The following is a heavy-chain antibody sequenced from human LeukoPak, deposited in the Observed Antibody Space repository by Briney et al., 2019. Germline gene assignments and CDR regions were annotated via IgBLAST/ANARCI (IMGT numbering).Heavy chain of an antibody. CDR1: GFTFSSYG. J-gene: IGHJ4*02. V-gene: IGHV3-30*03. D-gene: IGHD6-13*01. Sequence: GGSLRLSCAASGFTFSSYGMHWVRQAPGKGLEWVAVISYDGSNKYYADSVKGRFTISRDNSKNTLYLQMNSLRAEDTAVYYCAYSSSWYYFDYRGQGTLVTVSS. CDR2: ISYDGSNK. CDR3: AYSSSWYYFDY.